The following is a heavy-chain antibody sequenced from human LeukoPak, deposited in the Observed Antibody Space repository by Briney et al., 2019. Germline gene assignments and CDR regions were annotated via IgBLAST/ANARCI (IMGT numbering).Heavy chain of an antibody. CDR1: GYTFTGYY. J-gene: IGHJ4*02. CDR2: INPNSGGT. V-gene: IGHV1-2*02. D-gene: IGHD3-3*01. CDR3: ARGFYDFSL. Sequence: ASVKVSCKASGYTFTGYYMHWVRQAPGQGLEWMGWINPNSGGTNYAQKFQGRVTMTTDTSTSTIYMELSSLRSEDTAFYYCARGFYDFSLWGQGTLVTVSS.